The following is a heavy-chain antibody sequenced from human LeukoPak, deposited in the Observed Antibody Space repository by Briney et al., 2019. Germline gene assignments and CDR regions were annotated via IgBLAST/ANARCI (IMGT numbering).Heavy chain of an antibody. J-gene: IGHJ4*02. D-gene: IGHD4-17*01. CDR3: ARDYGDYGNY. CDR1: GGSISSYY. CDR2: ISYSGST. Sequence: SETLSLTCTVSGGSISSYYWSWIRQPPGKGLEWIGYISYSGSTYYNPSLKSRVTISVDTSKNQFSLKLSSVTAADTAVYYCARDYGDYGNYWGQGTLVTVSS. V-gene: IGHV4-59*12.